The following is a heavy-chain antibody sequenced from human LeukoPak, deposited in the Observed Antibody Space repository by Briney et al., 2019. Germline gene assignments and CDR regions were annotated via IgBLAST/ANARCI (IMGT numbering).Heavy chain of an antibody. CDR1: GFSFSSYE. Sequence: GGSLRLSCSASGFSFSSYEMNWVRQAPGKGLEWISYITGSGDTIYYADSEKGRFTISRDSAKNSLSLQMNSLRAEDTAVYYCARGIAELDYWGQGTLVTVSS. J-gene: IGHJ4*02. D-gene: IGHD6-13*01. CDR3: ARGIAELDY. V-gene: IGHV3-48*03. CDR2: ITGSGDTI.